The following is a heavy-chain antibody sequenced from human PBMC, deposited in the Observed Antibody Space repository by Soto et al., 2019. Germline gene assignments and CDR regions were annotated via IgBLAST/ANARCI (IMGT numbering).Heavy chain of an antibody. D-gene: IGHD6-13*01. CDR3: ARSCGLAAAGPFDY. CDR2: IYYSGRT. V-gene: IGHV4-31*03. Sequence: QVQLQESGPGLVKPSQTLSLTCTVSGGSISSGGYYWSWIRQHPGKGLEWIGYIYYSGRTYYNPSIKSRVTISVDTSKNQFALKLSTVTAADTAVYYCARSCGLAAAGPFDYWGQGTLVTVSS. CDR1: GGSISSGGYY. J-gene: IGHJ4*02.